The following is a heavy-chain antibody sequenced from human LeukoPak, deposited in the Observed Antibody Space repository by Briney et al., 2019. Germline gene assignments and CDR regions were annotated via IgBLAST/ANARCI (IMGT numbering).Heavy chain of an antibody. Sequence: SCKASGYTFTGYYMHWVRQAPGKGLEWVAVISYDGSNKYYADSVKGRFTISRDNSKNTLYLQMNSLRAEDTAVYYCAKPPWAGVYQLPLDYWGQGTLVTVSS. CDR1: GYTFTGYY. CDR3: AKPPWAGVYQLPLDY. J-gene: IGHJ4*02. V-gene: IGHV3-30*18. CDR2: ISYDGSNK. D-gene: IGHD2-2*01.